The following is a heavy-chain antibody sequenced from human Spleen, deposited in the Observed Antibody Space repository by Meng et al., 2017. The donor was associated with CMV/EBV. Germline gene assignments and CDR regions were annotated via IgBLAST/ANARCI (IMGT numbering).Heavy chain of an antibody. J-gene: IGHJ4*02. CDR2: TYSSGST. CDR1: GDSLSSSSYY. V-gene: IGHV4-39*01. CDR3: VRNRYLVGAIAD. Sequence: VSGDSLSSSSYYWGWIRQPTGKGLEWIGSTYSSGSTYYNPSLKSRVIISVDTSMNQFSLTLNSATATDTALYYCVRNRYLVGAIADWGQGTLVTVSS. D-gene: IGHD1-26*01.